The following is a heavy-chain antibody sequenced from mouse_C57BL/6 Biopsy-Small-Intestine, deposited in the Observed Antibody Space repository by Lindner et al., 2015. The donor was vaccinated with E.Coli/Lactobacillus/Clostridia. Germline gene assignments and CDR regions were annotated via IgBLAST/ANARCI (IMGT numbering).Heavy chain of an antibody. CDR3: ARAYSNWYFDV. D-gene: IGHD2-5*01. CDR2: ILPGSGYT. J-gene: IGHJ1*03. V-gene: IGHV1-9*01. Sequence: VQLQESGAELMKPGASVKISCKASGYTFIGYWIEWVKQRPGHGLEWIGEILPGSGYTNDKEKFKGKATFTADTSSNTAYMQLSSLTTEDSAIYYCARAYSNWYFDVWGTGTTVTVSS. CDR1: GYTFIGYW.